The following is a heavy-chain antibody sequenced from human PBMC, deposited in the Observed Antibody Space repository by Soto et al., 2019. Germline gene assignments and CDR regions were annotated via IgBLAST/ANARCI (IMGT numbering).Heavy chain of an antibody. CDR1: GFTFSSYG. Sequence: QVQLVESGGGVVQPGRSLRLSCAASGFTFSSYGMHWVRQAPGKGLEWVAVISYDGSNKYYADSVKGRFTNSRDNSKNTLYLQMNSLRAEDTAVYYCAKSPRITILLTEDYWGQGTLVTVSS. D-gene: IGHD3-3*01. J-gene: IGHJ4*02. V-gene: IGHV3-30*18. CDR3: AKSPRITILLTEDY. CDR2: ISYDGSNK.